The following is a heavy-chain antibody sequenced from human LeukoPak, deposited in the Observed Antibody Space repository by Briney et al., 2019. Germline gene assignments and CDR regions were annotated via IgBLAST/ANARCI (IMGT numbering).Heavy chain of an antibody. J-gene: IGHJ4*02. CDR1: GFTFSSSW. Sequence: PGGSLRLSCAASGFTFSSSWMSWARQAPGKGLEWVANINQDGSVKHSVDSVKGRFTISRDNSKNTLYLQMNSLRAEDTAVYYCAKGQWELFYYFDYWGQGTLVTVSS. CDR3: AKGQWELFYYFDY. CDR2: INQDGSVK. D-gene: IGHD1-26*01. V-gene: IGHV3-7*03.